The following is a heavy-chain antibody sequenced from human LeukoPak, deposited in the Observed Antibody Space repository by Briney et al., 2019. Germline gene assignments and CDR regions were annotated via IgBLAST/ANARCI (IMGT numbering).Heavy chain of an antibody. CDR1: GGSISSSSYY. CDR2: IYHSGST. Sequence: SETLSLTCTVSGGSISSSSYYWGWIRQPPGKGLEWIGYIYHSGSTYYNPSLKSRVTISVDRSKNQFSLKLSSVAAADTAVYYCARAGGLGYFDYWGQGTLVTVSS. J-gene: IGHJ4*02. CDR3: ARAGGLGYFDY. D-gene: IGHD6-19*01. V-gene: IGHV4-30-2*01.